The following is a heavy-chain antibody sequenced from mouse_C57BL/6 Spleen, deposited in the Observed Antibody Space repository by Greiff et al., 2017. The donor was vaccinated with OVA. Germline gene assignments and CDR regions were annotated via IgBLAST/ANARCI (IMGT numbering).Heavy chain of an antibody. CDR2: ISRGSGTI. CDR1: GFTFSDYG. CDR3: ARPYYYGSPYFDY. V-gene: IGHV5-17*01. D-gene: IGHD1-1*01. Sequence: EVNVVESGGGLVKPGGSLKLSCAASGFTFSDYGMHWVRQAPEQGLEWVAYISRGSGTIYYADTVKGRFTISRDNAKNTLFLQMTSLRSEDTAMYYCARPYYYGSPYFDYRGKGTTLTVAS. J-gene: IGHJ2*01.